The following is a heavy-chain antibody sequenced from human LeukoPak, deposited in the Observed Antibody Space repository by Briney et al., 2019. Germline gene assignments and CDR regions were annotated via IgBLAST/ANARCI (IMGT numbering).Heavy chain of an antibody. CDR1: GFTFISYG. CDR3: AKDWSSIQPYYYMDV. CDR2: ISYDGTNK. Sequence: PGRSLRLSCAASGFTFISYGVHWVRQAPGKGLEWVAVISYDGTNKYYADSVKGRFTISRDNSKNTLYLQMNNLRAEDTAVYYCAKDWSSIQPYYYMDVWGKGTTVTVSS. J-gene: IGHJ6*03. V-gene: IGHV3-30*18. D-gene: IGHD5-18*01.